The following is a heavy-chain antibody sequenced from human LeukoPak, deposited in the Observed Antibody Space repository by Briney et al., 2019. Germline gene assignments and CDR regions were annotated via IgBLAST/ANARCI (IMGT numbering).Heavy chain of an antibody. D-gene: IGHD3-3*01. V-gene: IGHV3-30-3*01. CDR3: AREPSHFGVVTISPPGFDY. J-gene: IGHJ4*02. CDR2: ISYDGSNK. CDR1: GFIFTDYA. Sequence: GRSLRLSCAASGFIFTDYAMHWVRQAPGKGLEWVAVISYDGSNKYYADSVKGRFTISRDNSKNTLYLQMNSLRAEDTAVYYCAREPSHFGVVTISPPGFDYWGQGTLVTVSS.